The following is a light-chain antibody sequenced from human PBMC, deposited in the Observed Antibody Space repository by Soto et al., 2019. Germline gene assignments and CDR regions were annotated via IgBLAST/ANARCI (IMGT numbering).Light chain of an antibody. CDR2: DSN. CDR1: SSNIGAGQD. J-gene: IGLJ1*01. CDR3: QSYGTSLSGLYV. Sequence: QSVLTQPPSVSGAPWQRVTISCTGTSSNIGAGQDVHWYRQLPGAAPKFLISDSNNRASGVPDRFSVSKSGASASLAITGLRAEDEGDYFCQSYGTSLSGLYVFGTGTKVTVL. V-gene: IGLV1-40*01.